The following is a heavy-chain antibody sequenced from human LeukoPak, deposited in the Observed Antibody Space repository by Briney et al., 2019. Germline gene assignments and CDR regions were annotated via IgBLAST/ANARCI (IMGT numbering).Heavy chain of an antibody. CDR1: GGSFSGW. CDR3: ARHNGWAFDI. D-gene: IGHD2-15*01. V-gene: IGHV4-34*01. CDR2: IHHSGGT. Sequence: SETLSLTCAVYGGSFSGWWSWIRQPPGKGLEWIGEIHHSGGTKYNPSLRSLDTISVDTSTRQISLKMTSVTAADTAIYYCARHNGWAFDIWGQGTVVTVSS. J-gene: IGHJ3*02.